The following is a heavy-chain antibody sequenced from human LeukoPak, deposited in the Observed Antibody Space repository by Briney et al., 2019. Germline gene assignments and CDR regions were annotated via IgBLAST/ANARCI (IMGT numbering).Heavy chain of an antibody. V-gene: IGHV3-23*01. D-gene: IGHD3-10*01. J-gene: IGHJ1*01. Sequence: GGSLRHSRAHSGFTLCTYAMRWARQARGKGLEWVSSISRSGDRTYYADPEKSRFTISSDNSTNTPYPQLCSLRAEVLAIYYSSKYNYYCSGSYYNVFDSGGQGTLVTVPS. CDR3: SKYNYYCSGSYYNVFDS. CDR1: GFTLCTYA. CDR2: ISRSGDRT.